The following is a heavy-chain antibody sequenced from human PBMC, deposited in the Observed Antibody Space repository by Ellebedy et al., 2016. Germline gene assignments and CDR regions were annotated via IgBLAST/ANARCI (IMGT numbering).Heavy chain of an antibody. V-gene: IGHV3-23*01. D-gene: IGHD1-14*01. Sequence: GESLKISCAASGFTFSTYAMSWVRQAPGKGLEWVSSISGSGGTTNLADSVKGRFTISRDNSKNTLYLQMNSLSAEDTAVYYCARTLTRGYWYFDLWGRGTLVTVSS. CDR3: ARTLTRGYWYFDL. CDR1: GFTFSTYA. J-gene: IGHJ2*01. CDR2: ISGSGGTT.